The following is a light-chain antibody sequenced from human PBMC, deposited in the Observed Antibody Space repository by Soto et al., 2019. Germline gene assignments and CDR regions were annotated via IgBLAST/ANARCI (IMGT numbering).Light chain of an antibody. CDR1: SSGVGGYNY. CDR3: SSFAGNNNLV. CDR2: EVS. V-gene: IGLV2-8*01. Sequence: QSALTQPPSASGSPGQSVTISCTGTSSGVGGYNYVSWYQQHPGKAPKLMIYEVSKRPSGVPDRFSGSKSGNTASLTVSGLQAEDEADYYCSSFAGNNNLVFGGGTKVTVL. J-gene: IGLJ2*01.